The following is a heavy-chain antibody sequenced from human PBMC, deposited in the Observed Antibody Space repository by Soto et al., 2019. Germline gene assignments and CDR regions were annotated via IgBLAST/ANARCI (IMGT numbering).Heavy chain of an antibody. D-gene: IGHD1-26*01. J-gene: IGHJ5*02. CDR1: GGCITSYH. CDR2: PAYTGNT. Sequence: SETLSLTGFPSGGCITSYHWSCIRQFPGKRLDWIPYPAYTGNTNYDPSRNSRVTISMDTSNNQLSLNLTSLTAADTALYYCATYMHAGFTHYFDPWGEATLVSV. CDR3: ATYMHAGFTHYFDP. V-gene: IGHV4-59*03.